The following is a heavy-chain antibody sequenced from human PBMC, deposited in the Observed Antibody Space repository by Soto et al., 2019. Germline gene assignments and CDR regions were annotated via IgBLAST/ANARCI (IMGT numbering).Heavy chain of an antibody. Sequence: PGGSLRLSCAASEFSFDDYAMSWVRQAPGKGLEWVSSITYIVVSTYYADSVKGRFTFSRDNSKDTLYLQMNSLRAEVTAIYYCAKASVWYPYFDSWGQGTLVTVSS. J-gene: IGHJ4*02. CDR1: EFSFDDYA. CDR2: ITYIVVST. D-gene: IGHD6-13*01. CDR3: AKASVWYPYFDS. V-gene: IGHV3-23*01.